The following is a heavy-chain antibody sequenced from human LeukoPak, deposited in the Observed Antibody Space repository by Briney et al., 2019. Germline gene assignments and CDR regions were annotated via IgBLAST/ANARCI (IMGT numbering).Heavy chain of an antibody. CDR1: GGTFSSYA. Sequence: SVKVSCKASGGTFSSYAISWVRQAPGQGLEWMGGIIPIFGTANYAQKFQGRVTITADESTSTAYMELSSLRSEDTAVYYCARAILGYCSGGSCHDAFDIWGQGTMVTVSS. CDR3: ARAILGYCSGGSCHDAFDI. CDR2: IIPIFGTA. V-gene: IGHV1-69*13. D-gene: IGHD2-15*01. J-gene: IGHJ3*02.